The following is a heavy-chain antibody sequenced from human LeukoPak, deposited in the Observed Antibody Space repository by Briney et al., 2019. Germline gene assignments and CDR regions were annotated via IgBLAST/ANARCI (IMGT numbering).Heavy chain of an antibody. CDR1: GDSISRSTYF. CDR2: VYYSGST. CDR3: AGQPMTTIQNAGYFDY. V-gene: IGHV4-39*01. J-gene: IGHJ4*02. D-gene: IGHD5-24*01. Sequence: PSETLSLTCTVSGDSISRSTYFWGWIRQPPGQGLEYIGSVYYSGSTYYNPSLKSRATISVDTSKNQFSLKLSSVTAADTAVYFCAGQPMTTIQNAGYFDYWGQGTLVTVPS.